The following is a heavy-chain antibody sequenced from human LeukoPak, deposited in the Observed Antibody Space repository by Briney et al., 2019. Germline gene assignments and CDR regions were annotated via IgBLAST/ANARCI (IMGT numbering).Heavy chain of an antibody. CDR1: GGSISSGSYY. CDR3: ARGGPALDY. J-gene: IGHJ4*02. V-gene: IGHV4-61*02. CDR2: IYTSGST. Sequence: SETLSLTCTVSGGSISSGSYYWSWIRQPAGKGLEWIGRIYTSGSTNYNPSLKSRVTISVDTSKNQFSLKLSSVTAADTAVYYCARGGPALDYWGQGTLVTVSS. D-gene: IGHD1-26*01.